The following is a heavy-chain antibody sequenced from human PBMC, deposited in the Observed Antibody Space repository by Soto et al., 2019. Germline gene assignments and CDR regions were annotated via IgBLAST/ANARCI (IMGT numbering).Heavy chain of an antibody. D-gene: IGHD2-2*01. J-gene: IGHJ6*02. Sequence: QPGGSLRLSCAASGFTFDDYAMHWVRQAPGKGLEWVSGISWNSGSIGYADSVKGRFTISRDNAKNSLYLQMNSLRAEDTALYYCAKAIRLVPAAVYYYGMDVWGQGTTVTVSS. V-gene: IGHV3-9*01. CDR3: AKAIRLVPAAVYYYGMDV. CDR1: GFTFDDYA. CDR2: ISWNSGSI.